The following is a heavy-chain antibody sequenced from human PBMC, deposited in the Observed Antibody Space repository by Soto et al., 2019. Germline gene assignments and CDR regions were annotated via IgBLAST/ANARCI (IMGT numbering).Heavy chain of an antibody. CDR2: ISGSGGST. CDR3: AKESTLLTNYDIPTSDY. J-gene: IGHJ4*02. D-gene: IGHD3-9*01. V-gene: IGHV3-23*01. CDR1: GFTFSSYA. Sequence: GGSLRLSCAASGFTFSSYAMSWVRQAPGKGLEWVSAISGSGGSTYYADSVKGRFTISRDNSKNTLYLQMNSLRAEDTAVYYCAKESTLLTNYDIPTSDYWGQGTLVTVSS.